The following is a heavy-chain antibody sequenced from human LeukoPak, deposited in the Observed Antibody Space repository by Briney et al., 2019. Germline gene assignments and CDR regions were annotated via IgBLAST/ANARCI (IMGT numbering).Heavy chain of an antibody. J-gene: IGHJ4*02. CDR1: GFTFSSYA. CDR3: AKGGHSSSWYSFDY. V-gene: IGHV3-23*01. Sequence: GRSLRLSCAASGFTFSSYAMSWVRQAPGKGLEWVSAISGSGGSTYYADSVKGRFTISRDNSKNTLYLQMNSLRAEDTAVYYCAKGGHSSSWYSFDYWGQGTLVTVSS. CDR2: ISGSGGST. D-gene: IGHD6-13*01.